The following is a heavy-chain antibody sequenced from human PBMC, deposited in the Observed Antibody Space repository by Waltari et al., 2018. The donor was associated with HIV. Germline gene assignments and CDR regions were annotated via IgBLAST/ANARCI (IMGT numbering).Heavy chain of an antibody. D-gene: IGHD3-16*01. J-gene: IGHJ4*01. CDR3: AREFGTIDNFDY. Sequence: EVQLVESGGGLVQPGGSLRLSCAASGYTFSSHTIIWVRPAPGKGLEGLSYVSSSSRTIYNADSGEGRFTVSRDNARNSAYLQMNSLKVEDTAVYYCAREFGTIDNFDYWGQGTLVSVSS. CDR1: GYTFSSHT. CDR2: VSSSSRTI. V-gene: IGHV3-48*01.